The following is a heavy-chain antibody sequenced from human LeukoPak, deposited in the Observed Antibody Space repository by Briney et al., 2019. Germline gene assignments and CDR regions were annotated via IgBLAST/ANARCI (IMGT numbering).Heavy chain of an antibody. Sequence: ASVKVSCRSSGYAFTTYGITWVRQAPGQGLEWMGWISTYNGNTNYAQKLQGRVTMTTDTSTSTAYMELRSLRSDDTAMYYCARDRMDTGTYFDYWGQGTLVTVSS. J-gene: IGHJ4*02. CDR2: ISTYNGNT. D-gene: IGHD5-18*01. CDR1: GYAFTTYG. CDR3: ARDRMDTGTYFDY. V-gene: IGHV1-18*01.